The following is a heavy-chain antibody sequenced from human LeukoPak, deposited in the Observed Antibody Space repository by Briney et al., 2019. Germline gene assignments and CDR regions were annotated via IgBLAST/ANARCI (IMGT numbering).Heavy chain of an antibody. Sequence: QSGGSLRLFCAASGFTFSNYGMHWVRHTPGKGLEWVAVISYDGSNKYYADSVKGRFTISRDNSKNTLYLQMNSLRAEDTAVYYCARDMPLPDYWGQGTLVTVSS. CDR1: GFTFSNYG. CDR2: ISYDGSNK. CDR3: ARDMPLPDY. D-gene: IGHD2-2*01. J-gene: IGHJ4*02. V-gene: IGHV3-30*03.